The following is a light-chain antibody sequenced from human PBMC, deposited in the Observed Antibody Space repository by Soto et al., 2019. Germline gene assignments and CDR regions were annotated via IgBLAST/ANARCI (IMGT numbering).Light chain of an antibody. CDR3: QQSYNGPFT. V-gene: IGKV3-20*01. CDR1: QSVSSSY. J-gene: IGKJ3*01. CDR2: GAS. Sequence: EIVLTQSPGTLSLSPGERATLSCRASQSVSSSYLAWYQQKPGQAPRLLNYGASSRATGIPDRCSGSRSGTDFTLTINSLQPEDFATYYCQQSYNGPFTFGPGTKVDI.